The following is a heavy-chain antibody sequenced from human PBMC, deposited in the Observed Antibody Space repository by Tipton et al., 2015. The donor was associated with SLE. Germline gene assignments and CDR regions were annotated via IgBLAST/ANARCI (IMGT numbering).Heavy chain of an antibody. CDR1: GGSISSGGYY. Sequence: TLSLTCTVSGGSISSGGYYWSWIRQHPGKGLEWIGYIYYSGSTYYNPSLKSRVTISVDTSKNQFSLKLSSVTAADTAVYYCARDKNRDFDYWGQGTLVTVSS. J-gene: IGHJ4*02. CDR2: IYYSGST. D-gene: IGHD1-14*01. V-gene: IGHV4-31*03. CDR3: ARDKNRDFDY.